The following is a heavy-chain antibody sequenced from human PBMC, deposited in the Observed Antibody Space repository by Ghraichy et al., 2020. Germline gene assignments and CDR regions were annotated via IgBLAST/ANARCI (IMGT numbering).Heavy chain of an antibody. Sequence: GESLNISCAASGFTVSSNYMSWVRQAPGKGLEWVSVIYSGGSTYYADSVKGRFTISRDNSKNTLYLQMNSLRAEDTAVYYCARDSVGLYGMDVWGQGTTVTVSS. V-gene: IGHV3-53*01. CDR2: IYSGGST. D-gene: IGHD5/OR15-5a*01. CDR1: GFTVSSNY. J-gene: IGHJ6*02. CDR3: ARDSVGLYGMDV.